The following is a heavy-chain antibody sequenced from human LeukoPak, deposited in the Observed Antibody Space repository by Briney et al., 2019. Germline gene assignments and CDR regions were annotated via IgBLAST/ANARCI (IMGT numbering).Heavy chain of an antibody. Sequence: GGSLRLSCAASGFTFSDYYMNWVRQAPGKGLEWVSSISSSSGYIYYADSVKGRFTISRDNAKNSLYLQMNSLRAEDTATYFCAKGRILWFGEQSDFDYWGQGTLVTVSS. D-gene: IGHD3-10*01. V-gene: IGHV3-21*04. CDR3: AKGRILWFGEQSDFDY. CDR2: ISSSSGYI. J-gene: IGHJ4*02. CDR1: GFTFSDYY.